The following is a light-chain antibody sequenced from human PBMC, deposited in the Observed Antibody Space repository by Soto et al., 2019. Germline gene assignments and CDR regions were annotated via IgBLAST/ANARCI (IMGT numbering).Light chain of an antibody. J-gene: IGKJ4*01. V-gene: IGKV3-15*01. Sequence: EIVMTQSPATLSVSPGERATLSCRASQSVSSYLAWYQQKPGQTPRLLIYGASTRDAGIPARFSGSGSGTEFTLTVSSLQSEDFAVYYCQQYRSWPLTFGGGTEVEIK. CDR3: QQYRSWPLT. CDR1: QSVSSY. CDR2: GAS.